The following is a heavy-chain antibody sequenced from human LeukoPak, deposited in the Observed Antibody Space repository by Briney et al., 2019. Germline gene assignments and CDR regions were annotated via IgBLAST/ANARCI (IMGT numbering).Heavy chain of an antibody. Sequence: GGSLRLSCAASGFTVSSNYMSWVRQAPGKGLEWVSTISGGGVATFYADAVKGRFTISRDNSRSTLFLQMNSLRAEDTAAYYCAKHYSGSYYSLDYWGQGTLVTVSS. CDR2: ISGGGVAT. D-gene: IGHD1-26*01. CDR3: AKHYSGSYYSLDY. J-gene: IGHJ4*02. V-gene: IGHV3-23*01. CDR1: GFTVSSNY.